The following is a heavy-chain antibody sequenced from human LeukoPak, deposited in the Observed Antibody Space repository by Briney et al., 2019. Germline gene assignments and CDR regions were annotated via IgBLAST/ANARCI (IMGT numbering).Heavy chain of an antibody. CDR1: GGTFSSYG. V-gene: IGHV1-69*06. D-gene: IGHD6-6*01. CDR2: SFPIFGTA. J-gene: IGHJ6*03. Sequence: SVKVSCKTSGGTFSSYGISWLRQAPGQGLEWMGGSFPIFGTANYAQKFQSRVTITADKYTSTAYMELSSLRSEDTAVYYCARGRWGSSSRYYYYYYMDVWGKGTTVTVSS. CDR3: ARGRWGSSSRYYYYYYMDV.